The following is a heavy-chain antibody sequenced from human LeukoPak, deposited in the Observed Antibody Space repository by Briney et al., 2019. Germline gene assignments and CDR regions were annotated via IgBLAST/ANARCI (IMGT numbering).Heavy chain of an antibody. CDR1: GGSFSGYY. CDR2: INHSGST. CDR3: ARDSGDWFDP. Sequence: SETLSLTCAVYGGSFSGYYWSWIRQPPGKGLEWIGEINHSGSTNYNPSLKSRVTISVDTSKNQFSLKLSSVTAADTAVYYCARDSGDWFDPWGQGTLVTVSS. V-gene: IGHV4-34*01. J-gene: IGHJ5*02.